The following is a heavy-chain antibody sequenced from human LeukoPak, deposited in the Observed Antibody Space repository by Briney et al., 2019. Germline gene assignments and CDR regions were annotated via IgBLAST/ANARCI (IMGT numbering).Heavy chain of an antibody. V-gene: IGHV3-23*01. CDR2: ISNSGDGT. D-gene: IGHD2-2*01. CDR3: AKKSRTTSPPIR. J-gene: IGHJ4*02. CDR1: GFTFTNYA. Sequence: GGSLRLSCAASGFTFTNYAMSWVRQAPGKGLEWVSGISNSGDGTYYADSVKGRFTISRDNSKNTLYLQMNSLRAEDTASYYCAKKSRTTSPPIRWGQGTLVTVSS.